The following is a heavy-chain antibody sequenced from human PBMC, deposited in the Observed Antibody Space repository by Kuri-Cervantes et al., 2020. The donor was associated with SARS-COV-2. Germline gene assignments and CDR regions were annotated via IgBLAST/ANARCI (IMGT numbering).Heavy chain of an antibody. CDR2: ISSSSSYI. D-gene: IGHD3-10*01. CDR3: ARDYGSGPSGAYYYYGMDV. V-gene: IGHV3-21*01. CDR1: GFTFSSYS. Sequence: GGSLRLSCAASGFTFSSYSMNWVRQAPGKGLEWVSSISSSSSYIPHADSMKGRFTISRDNAKNSLYLQMNSLRAEDTAVYYCARDYGSGPSGAYYYYGMDVWGQGTTVTVSS. J-gene: IGHJ6*02.